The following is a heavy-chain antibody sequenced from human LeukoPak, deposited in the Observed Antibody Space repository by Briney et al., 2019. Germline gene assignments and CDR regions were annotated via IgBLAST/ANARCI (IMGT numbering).Heavy chain of an antibody. V-gene: IGHV1-18*01. Sequence: ASVKVSCKASGYTFTSYGICWVRQAPGQGLEWMGWISAYNGNTNYAQKLQGRVTMTTDTSTSTAYMELRSLRSDDTAVYYCARVGSDEAYYYYMDVWGKGTTVTVSS. CDR1: GYTFTSYG. CDR3: ARVGSDEAYYYYMDV. D-gene: IGHD2-21*02. CDR2: ISAYNGNT. J-gene: IGHJ6*03.